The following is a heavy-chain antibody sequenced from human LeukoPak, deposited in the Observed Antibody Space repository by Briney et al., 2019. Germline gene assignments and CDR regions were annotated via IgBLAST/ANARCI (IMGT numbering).Heavy chain of an antibody. D-gene: IGHD3-10*01. V-gene: IGHV5-51*01. CDR3: ARRSITMVRGVIDY. J-gene: IGHJ4*02. Sequence: PGESLKISCRASGYSFTTYWIGWVRQMPGKGLEWMGVIFPADSDTRYSPSFQGQVTISADKSISTAYLQWSSLKASDTAMYYCARRSITMVRGVIDYWGQGTLVTVSS. CDR2: IFPADSDT. CDR1: GYSFTTYW.